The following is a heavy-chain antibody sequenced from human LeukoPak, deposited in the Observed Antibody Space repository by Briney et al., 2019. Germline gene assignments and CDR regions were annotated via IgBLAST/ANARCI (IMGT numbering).Heavy chain of an antibody. CDR2: I. Sequence: PGGSLRLSCAASGFTFSSYSMNWVRQAPGKGLEWVSYIYYADSVKGRFTISRDNAKNSLYLQMNSLRAEDTAVYYCARSIAALFFDYWGQGTLVTVSS. J-gene: IGHJ4*02. CDR1: GFTFSSYS. CDR3: ARSIAALFFDY. D-gene: IGHD6-6*01. V-gene: IGHV3-48*01.